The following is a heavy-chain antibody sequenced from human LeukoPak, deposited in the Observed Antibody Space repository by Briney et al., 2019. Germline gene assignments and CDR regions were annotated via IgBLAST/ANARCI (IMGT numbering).Heavy chain of an antibody. CDR1: GYTFTGNY. J-gene: IGHJ4*02. CDR3: ARAWLGSVSYSAH. CDR2: MNPNSGNT. D-gene: IGHD3-10*01. Sequence: GASVKVSCKASGYTFTGNYIHWVRQATGQGLEWMGWMNPNSGNTGYAQKFQGRVTMTRNTSITTAYMELSSLRSEDTAVYYCARAWLGSVSYSAHWGQGTLVTVSS. V-gene: IGHV1-8*02.